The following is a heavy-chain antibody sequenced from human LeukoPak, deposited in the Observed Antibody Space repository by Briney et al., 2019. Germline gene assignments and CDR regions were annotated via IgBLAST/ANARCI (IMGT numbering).Heavy chain of an antibody. CDR1: GYSFTSYW. Sequence: GESLKISCKGSGYSFTSYWIGWVRQMPGKGLEWMGIIYPGDSDTRYSPSFQGQVTISADKSISTAYLQWSSLKASDTAMYYCARHSYYYDSSGPSPQYYYYYYYMDVWGKGITVTVSS. V-gene: IGHV5-51*01. CDR2: IYPGDSDT. J-gene: IGHJ6*03. CDR3: ARHSYYYDSSGPSPQYYYYYYYMDV. D-gene: IGHD3-22*01.